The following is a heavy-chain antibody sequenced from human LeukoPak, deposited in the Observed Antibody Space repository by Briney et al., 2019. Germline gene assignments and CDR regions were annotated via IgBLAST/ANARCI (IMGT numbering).Heavy chain of an antibody. D-gene: IGHD3-10*01. Sequence: GGSLRLSCAASGFTFSSYAMSWVRQAPGKGLEWVSAISGSGGSTYYADSVKGRFTISRDNSKNTLYLQMNSLRAEDTAVYYCAKANVLLWFGNPNWFDPWGQGTLVTVSS. J-gene: IGHJ5*02. CDR2: ISGSGGST. CDR3: AKANVLLWFGNPNWFDP. CDR1: GFTFSSYA. V-gene: IGHV3-23*01.